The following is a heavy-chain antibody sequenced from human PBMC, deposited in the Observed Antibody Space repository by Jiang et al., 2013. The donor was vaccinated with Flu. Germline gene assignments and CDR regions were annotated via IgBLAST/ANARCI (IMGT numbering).Heavy chain of an antibody. D-gene: IGHD3-16*01. CDR3: AKGGAVFTS. CDR2: ISFSGGT. V-gene: IGHV4-4*07. Sequence: LLKPSETLSLTCTVSSGSISDTHWSWIRQSAGKGLEWVGLISFSGGTNYNPSLKSRVTMSLDTSKNHFSLRLRSVTAADTAVYYCAKGGAVFTSWGQGILVTVSS. J-gene: IGHJ5*02. CDR1: SGSISDTH.